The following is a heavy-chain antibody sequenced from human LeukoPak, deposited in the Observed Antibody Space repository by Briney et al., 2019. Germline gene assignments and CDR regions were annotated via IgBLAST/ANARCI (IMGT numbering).Heavy chain of an antibody. V-gene: IGHV4-4*07. J-gene: IGHJ4*02. CDR3: ARHFGDYYDSSGYLIDHFDY. CDR2: IYTSGST. D-gene: IGHD3-22*01. Sequence: SETLSLTCTVSGGSISSYYWSWIRQPAGKGLEWIGRIYTSGSTNYNPSLKSRVTISVDTSKNQFSLKLSSVTAADTAVYYCARHFGDYYDSSGYLIDHFDYWGQGTLVTVSS. CDR1: GGSISSYY.